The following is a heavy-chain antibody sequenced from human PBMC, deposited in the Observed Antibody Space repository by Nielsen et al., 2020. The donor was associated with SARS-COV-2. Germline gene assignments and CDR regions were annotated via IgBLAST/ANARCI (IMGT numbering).Heavy chain of an antibody. D-gene: IGHD3-10*01. J-gene: IGHJ3*02. CDR3: AKDDVVRGDAFDI. Sequence: GESLKISCAASGFTFSSYWMSWVRQAPGKGLEWVANIKQDGSEKYYVDSVKGRFTISRDNAKNSLYLQMNSLRAEDTAVYYCAKDDVVRGDAFDIWGPGTMVTVSS. CDR2: IKQDGSEK. V-gene: IGHV3-7*03. CDR1: GFTFSSYW.